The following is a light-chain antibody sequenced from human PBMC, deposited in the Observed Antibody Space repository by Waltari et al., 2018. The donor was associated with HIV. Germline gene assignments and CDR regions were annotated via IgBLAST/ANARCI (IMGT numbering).Light chain of an antibody. CDR3: QSYDSSLSGYV. V-gene: IGLV1-40*01. CDR2: GNN. J-gene: IGLJ1*01. Sequence: QSVLTQPPSVSGAPGLRVTISCTGSSSNIGAGYDVHWYQQLPGTAPKPLIYGNNNRPSGVPDRFSGSKSGTSASLAVTGLQAEDEADYYCQSYDSSLSGYVFGTGTKVTVL. CDR1: SSNIGAGYD.